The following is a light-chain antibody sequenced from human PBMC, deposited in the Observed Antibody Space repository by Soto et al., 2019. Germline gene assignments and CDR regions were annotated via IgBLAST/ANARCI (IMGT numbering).Light chain of an antibody. CDR3: QQFADSPQT. J-gene: IGKJ1*01. Sequence: EIVLTQSPGTLSLSPGERATLSCRASQSVSSSYLAWYQQKPGQAPRLLIYGASNRATGIPDRFGGSGSGADFTLTISRLEPEDFAVYYCQQFADSPQTFGQGTKVEIK. CDR2: GAS. V-gene: IGKV3-20*01. CDR1: QSVSSSY.